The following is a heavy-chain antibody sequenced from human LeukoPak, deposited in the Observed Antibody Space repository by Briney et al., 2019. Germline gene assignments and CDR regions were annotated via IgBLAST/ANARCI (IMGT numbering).Heavy chain of an antibody. V-gene: IGHV3-23*01. J-gene: IGHJ3*02. CDR2: ITGSGDST. Sequence: GGSLRLSCAASGFIFSSHAMSWVRQAPGKGLEWVSGITGSGDSTYYADSVMGRVTISRDNSKNTLYLQMNSLRAVDTAVYYCARDRVYSYGYRDAFDIWGQGTMVTVSS. CDR3: ARDRVYSYGYRDAFDI. CDR1: GFIFSSHA. D-gene: IGHD5-18*01.